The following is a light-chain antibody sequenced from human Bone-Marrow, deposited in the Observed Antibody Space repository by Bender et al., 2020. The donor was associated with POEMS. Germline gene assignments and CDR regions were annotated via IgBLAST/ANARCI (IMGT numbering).Light chain of an antibody. Sequence: QSVLTQPPSASGTPGQRVTISCSGSNSNIGRNYVYWYQQLPGTAPRLVVYSNYQRPSGVPARFSGSKSGTSASLAIGDIQSEDEGDYYCSSWDDSLSGWVFGGGTKLTVL. CDR3: SSWDDSLSGWV. CDR2: SNY. CDR1: NSNIGRNY. J-gene: IGLJ3*02. V-gene: IGLV1-47*02.